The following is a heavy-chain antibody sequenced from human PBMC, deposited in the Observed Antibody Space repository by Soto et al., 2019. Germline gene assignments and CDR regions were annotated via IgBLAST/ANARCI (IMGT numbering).Heavy chain of an antibody. Sequence: QVQLEQSGAEVKKPGSSVKVSCKASGGTFSTSAISWVRQAPGQGLEWMGGIMPVFPTPDYAQKCQGRVTLTADESTTTAYLELSGLRSDDTAVYYCARDKDRLQLGGNYYYILDVWGQGTTVTVSS. V-gene: IGHV1-69*12. CDR3: ARDKDRLQLGGNYYYILDV. D-gene: IGHD5-12*01. J-gene: IGHJ6*02. CDR2: IMPVFPTP. CDR1: GGTFSTSA.